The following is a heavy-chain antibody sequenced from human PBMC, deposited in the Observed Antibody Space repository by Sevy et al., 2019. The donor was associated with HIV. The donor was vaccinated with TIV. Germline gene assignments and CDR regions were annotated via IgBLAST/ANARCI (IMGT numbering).Heavy chain of an antibody. CDR3: VKQGRDGYND. CDR2: ISGSGGYT. J-gene: IGHJ4*02. CDR1: GFTFISYT. D-gene: IGHD5-12*01. V-gene: IGHV3-23*01. Sequence: GGSLRLSCAASGFTFISYTMSWVRQAPGKGLEWVSAISGSGGYTYYADSVKGRFTISNDNSKNMVDLQMNSLRAEDTAVYYCVKQGRDGYNDWGQGTLVTVSS.